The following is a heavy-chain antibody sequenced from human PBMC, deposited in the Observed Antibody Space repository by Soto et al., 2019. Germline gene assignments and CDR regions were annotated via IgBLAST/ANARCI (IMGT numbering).Heavy chain of an antibody. CDR2: IVVGSGNT. CDR3: AADSIAVARGYYGRDV. Sequence: SVKVSCKASGFTFTSSAVQWVRQARGQRLEWIGWIVVGSGNTNYAQKFQERVTITRDMSTSTAYMELSSLRSEDTAVYYCAADSIAVARGYYGRDVWGQGTTVTV. V-gene: IGHV1-58*01. D-gene: IGHD6-19*01. J-gene: IGHJ6*02. CDR1: GFTFTSSA.